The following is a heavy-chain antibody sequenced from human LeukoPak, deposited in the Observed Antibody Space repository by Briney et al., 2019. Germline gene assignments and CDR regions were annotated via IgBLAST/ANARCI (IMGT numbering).Heavy chain of an antibody. Sequence: PGGSLRLSCAASGFSFSSYWMHWVRHAPGQGLLWVSRINSDGSSISYADSVKGRCTISRDNAKNTLYLQMDSLRAEDTAEYYCAGASLNDPWSGYAPYYYCSMAVWGTGTTVTVSS. V-gene: IGHV3-74*01. J-gene: IGHJ6*03. CDR1: GFSFSSYW. D-gene: IGHD3-3*01. CDR2: INSDGSSI. CDR3: AGASLNDPWSGYAPYYYCSMAV.